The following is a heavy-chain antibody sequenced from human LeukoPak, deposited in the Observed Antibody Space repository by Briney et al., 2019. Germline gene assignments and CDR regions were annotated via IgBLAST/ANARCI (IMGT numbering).Heavy chain of an antibody. D-gene: IGHD6-13*01. J-gene: IGHJ4*02. CDR1: GYRFKSYW. Sequence: GGSLEISWKGSGYRFKSYWIGWGRQMPGKGLEGMGSIYPGDSYTRYSPSFQVHVTISAYKSISTAYLQWSSLKASDTAMYYCARLTLGADGFHYWGQGTLVTVSS. CDR2: IYPGDSYT. V-gene: IGHV5-51*01. CDR3: ARLTLGADGFHY.